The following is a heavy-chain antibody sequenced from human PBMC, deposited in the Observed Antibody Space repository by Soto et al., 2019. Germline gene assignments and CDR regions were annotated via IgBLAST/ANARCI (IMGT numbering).Heavy chain of an antibody. CDR2: IRQDGSKM. D-gene: IGHD2-15*01. CDR3: AGKGAAGI. J-gene: IGHJ3*02. Sequence: VHLVESGGGVVQPGRSLRLSCAASGFTFSNYAMHWVRQAPGKGLEWVANIRQDGSKMYYVDSVKGRFTISRDNAKNSLYLQMHSLRAEDTAVYFCAGKGAAGIWGQGTMVTVSS. V-gene: IGHV3-7*01. CDR1: GFTFSNYA.